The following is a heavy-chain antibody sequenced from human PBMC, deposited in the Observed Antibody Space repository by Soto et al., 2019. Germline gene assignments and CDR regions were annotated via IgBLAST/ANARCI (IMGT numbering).Heavy chain of an antibody. D-gene: IGHD3-22*01. J-gene: IGHJ4*02. CDR3: ARARYYDSSGHCLSCFDY. Sequence: SETLSLTCAVYGGSFSGYYWSWIRQPPGKGLEWIGEINHSGSTNYNPSLKSRVTISVDTSKNQFSLKLSSVPAADTAVYYRARARYYDSSGHCLSCFDYWGQGTLVTVSS. CDR1: GGSFSGYY. V-gene: IGHV4-34*01. CDR2: INHSGST.